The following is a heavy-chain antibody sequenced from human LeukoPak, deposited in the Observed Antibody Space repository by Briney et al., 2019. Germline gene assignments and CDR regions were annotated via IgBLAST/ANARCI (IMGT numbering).Heavy chain of an antibody. J-gene: IGHJ4*02. Sequence: PGGSLRLSCAASGFTFSSYWMSWVRQAPGKGLEWVANIKQDGSEKYYVDFVKGRFTISRDNAKNSLYLQMNSLRAEDTAVYYCARISSGGYDEYYFDYWGQGTLVTVSS. D-gene: IGHD5-12*01. CDR3: ARISSGGYDEYYFDY. V-gene: IGHV3-7*01. CDR1: GFTFSSYW. CDR2: IKQDGSEK.